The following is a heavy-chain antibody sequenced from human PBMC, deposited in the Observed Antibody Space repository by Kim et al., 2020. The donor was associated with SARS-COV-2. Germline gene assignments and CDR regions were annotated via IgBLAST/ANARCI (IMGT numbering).Heavy chain of an antibody. CDR3: SRDHREWFQSTANLYFDL. J-gene: IGHJ2*01. Sequence: SETLSLTCTVSGGSISSYYWSWIRQPPGKGLEWIGYIYYSGSTIYNPSLKSRRTISVETSKNQFSLKLSSVTAADTAVYYCSRDHREWFQSTANLYFDL. D-gene: IGHD3-3*01. CDR2: IYYSGST. V-gene: IGHV4-59*01. CDR1: GGSISSYY.